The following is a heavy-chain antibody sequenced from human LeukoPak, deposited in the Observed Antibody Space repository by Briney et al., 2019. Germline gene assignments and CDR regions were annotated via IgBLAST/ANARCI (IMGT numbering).Heavy chain of an antibody. V-gene: IGHV3-48*01. D-gene: IGHD2-15*01. Sequence: VGSLRLSCAASGFTFSSFSMNWVRPAPGEGLEWVSYISSSRSNIYYADSVKGRFTISRDNTKNSLYMQMNSLRAEDTAVYYCARGTLSRYHYYYYMDVWGKGTTVTVSS. CDR2: ISSSRSNI. J-gene: IGHJ6*03. CDR3: ARGTLSRYHYYYYMDV. CDR1: GFTFSSFS.